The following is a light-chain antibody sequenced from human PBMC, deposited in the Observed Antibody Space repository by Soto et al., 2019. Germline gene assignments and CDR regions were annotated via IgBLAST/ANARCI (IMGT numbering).Light chain of an antibody. J-gene: IGKJ5*01. CDR3: QQRSSWPS. CDR1: QSVSTY. V-gene: IGKV3-11*01. Sequence: EIVITQSPGTLSLSPGERASLSCRASQSVSTYLAWYQQKPGQAPRLLIYDASNRATGIPARFSGSGSGTDFTLTISSLEPEDFAVYQCQQRSSWPSFGQGTRLEI. CDR2: DAS.